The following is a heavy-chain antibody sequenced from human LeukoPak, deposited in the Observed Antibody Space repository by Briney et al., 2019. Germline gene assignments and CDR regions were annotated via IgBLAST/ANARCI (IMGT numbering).Heavy chain of an antibody. Sequence: ASVKVSCKASGYTFTSYDMHWVRQAPGQGLEWMGIINPSVGSTSYAQKFQGRVTMTRDTSTSTVYMELSSLRSEDTAVYYCARDGPRIAALGEDFDYWGQGTLVTVSS. CDR2: INPSVGST. V-gene: IGHV1-46*01. CDR1: GYTFTSYD. CDR3: ARDGPRIAALGEDFDY. J-gene: IGHJ4*02. D-gene: IGHD6-6*01.